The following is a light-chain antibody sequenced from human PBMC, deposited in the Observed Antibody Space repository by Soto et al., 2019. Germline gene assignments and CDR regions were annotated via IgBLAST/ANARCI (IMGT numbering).Light chain of an antibody. V-gene: IGKV1-5*03. CDR2: KAS. Sequence: DIQMTQAPSTLSGSVGARVTITCRASQSISSWLAWYQHKPGKAPKLLIYKASTLKSGVPSRFSGSGSGTEFTLTISSLQPEDFATYYCQHYNSYADAFGQGTKVELK. CDR3: QHYNSYADA. CDR1: QSISSW. J-gene: IGKJ1*01.